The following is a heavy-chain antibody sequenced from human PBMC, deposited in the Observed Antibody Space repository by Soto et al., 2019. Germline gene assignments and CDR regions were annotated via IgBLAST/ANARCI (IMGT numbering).Heavy chain of an antibody. CDR2: VYTSGYS. V-gene: IGHV4-4*07. Sequence: VQLQESGPGLVKPSETLSLICTVSGGSISSDYLSWIRQPAGKGLEWIGRVYTSGYSNSNPPLKSRVTMSVDTCKKQFSLTLSSVTAADTAVYYCAREPTTAGTVNGFDPWGQGTLVTVSS. D-gene: IGHD6-13*01. J-gene: IGHJ5*02. CDR1: GGSISSDY. CDR3: AREPTTAGTVNGFDP.